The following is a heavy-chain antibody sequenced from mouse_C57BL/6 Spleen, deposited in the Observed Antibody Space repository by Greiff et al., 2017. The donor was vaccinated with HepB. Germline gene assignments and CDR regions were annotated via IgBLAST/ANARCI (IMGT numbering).Heavy chain of an antibody. Sequence: VQLQQPGAELVRPGTSVKLSCKASGYTFTSYWMHWVKQRPGQGLEWIGVIDPSDSYTNYNQKFKGKATLTVDTSSSTAYMQLSSLTSEDSAVYYCERSKSYFDYWGQGTTLTVSS. CDR3: ERSKSYFDY. CDR2: IDPSDSYT. J-gene: IGHJ2*01. CDR1: GYTFTSYW. V-gene: IGHV1-59*01.